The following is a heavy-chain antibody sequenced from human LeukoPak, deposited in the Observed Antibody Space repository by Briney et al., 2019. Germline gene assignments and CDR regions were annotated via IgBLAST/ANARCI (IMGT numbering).Heavy chain of an antibody. D-gene: IGHD3-10*01. J-gene: IGHJ4*02. CDR3: ARGASPGGSGSYYISHFDY. CDR1: GGSISSSSYY. Sequence: PSETLSLTCTVSGGSISSSSYYWGWIRQPPGKGLEWIGEINHSGSTNYNPSLKSRVTISVDTSKNQFSLKLSSVTAADTAVYYCARGASPGGSGSYYISHFDYWGQGTLVTVSS. CDR2: INHSGST. V-gene: IGHV4-39*07.